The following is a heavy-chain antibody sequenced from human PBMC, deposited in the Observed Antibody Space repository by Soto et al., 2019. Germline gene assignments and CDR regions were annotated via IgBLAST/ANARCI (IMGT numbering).Heavy chain of an antibody. CDR3: ARDNGNYGSGSFHH. CDR1: GFKISSYA. CDR2: LSGTGDST. J-gene: IGHJ4*02. V-gene: IGHV3-23*01. Sequence: TGGSLRLSCAASGFKISSYAMSWVRQAPGKGLEWVSALSGTGDSTDYANSVKGRFTISRDDSKTTLYLQMSSLRAEDTAIYFCARDNGNYGSGSFHHWGQGALVTVSS. D-gene: IGHD3-10*01.